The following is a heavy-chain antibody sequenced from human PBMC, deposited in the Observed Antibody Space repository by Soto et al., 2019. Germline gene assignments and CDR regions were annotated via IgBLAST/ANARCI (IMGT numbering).Heavy chain of an antibody. CDR2: MNPNNGNT. D-gene: IGHD7-27*01. J-gene: IGHJ4*02. V-gene: IGHV1-8*01. Sequence: GASVKVSCKAAAYTFTSYDINWVPQATGQDFEWMGWMNPNNGNTAYAQKFQGRVTVTRDTSKSTAFMELSSLTSEDTAVYYCARGPRNWGVDYWGQGTLVTVSS. CDR1: AYTFTSYD. CDR3: ARGPRNWGVDY.